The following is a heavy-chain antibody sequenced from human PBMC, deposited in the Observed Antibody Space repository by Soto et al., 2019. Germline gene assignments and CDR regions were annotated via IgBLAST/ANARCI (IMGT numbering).Heavy chain of an antibody. D-gene: IGHD2-15*01. V-gene: IGHV4-4*07. CDR3: ARERGGYCSGGSCFTFDY. CDR1: GGSISSYY. Sequence: SETLSLTCTVSGGSISSYYWSWIQQPAGKXLEWIGRIYTSGSTNYNPSLKSRVTMSVDTSKNQFSLKLSSVTAADTAVYYCARERGGYCSGGSCFTFDYWGQGTLVTVSS. CDR2: IYTSGST. J-gene: IGHJ4*02.